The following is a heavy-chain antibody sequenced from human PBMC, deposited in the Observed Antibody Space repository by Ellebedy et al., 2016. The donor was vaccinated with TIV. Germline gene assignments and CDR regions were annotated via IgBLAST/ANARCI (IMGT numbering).Heavy chain of an antibody. V-gene: IGHV3-23*01. CDR1: GFTFDNFA. D-gene: IGHD3-3*01. CDR2: ISDSSGRT. CDR3: AKAGWGRVVISHVDY. Sequence: GESLKISCAAAGFTFDNFAMNWVRQAPGKGLEWVSAISDSSGRTYYADSVKGRFTVSIDKSNNTLYLQMNSLRAEDTAMYYCAKAGWGRVVISHVDYWGQGTPVTVSS. J-gene: IGHJ4*02.